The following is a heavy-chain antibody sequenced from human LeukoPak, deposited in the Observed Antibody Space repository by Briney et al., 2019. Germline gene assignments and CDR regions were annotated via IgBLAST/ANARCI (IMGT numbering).Heavy chain of an antibody. Sequence: GGSLRLSCAASGFTFDDYAMHWVREAPGKGLEGVSGISWNSGSIGYADSVKGRFTISRDNAKNSLYLQMNSLRAEDTGLYYCAKDSGPQLVEASLWPPLDYSGQGTLVTVSS. CDR1: GFTFDDYA. D-gene: IGHD6-6*01. V-gene: IGHV3-9*01. CDR3: AKDSGPQLVEASLWPPLDY. CDR2: ISWNSGSI. J-gene: IGHJ4*02.